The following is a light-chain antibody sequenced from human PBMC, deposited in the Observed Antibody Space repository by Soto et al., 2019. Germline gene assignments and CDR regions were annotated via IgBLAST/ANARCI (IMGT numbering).Light chain of an antibody. CDR3: SSFASTHTYV. CDR2: EVN. Sequence: QSVLAQPASVSGSFGQSITISCSGPNTDLGVYGYVSWYQHHPGKAPKLLIYEVNNRPSGVSHRFSGSKSGNTASLTISGLQAEDEADYYCSSFASTHTYVFGTGTKVTVL. CDR1: NTDLGVYGY. J-gene: IGLJ1*01. V-gene: IGLV2-14*01.